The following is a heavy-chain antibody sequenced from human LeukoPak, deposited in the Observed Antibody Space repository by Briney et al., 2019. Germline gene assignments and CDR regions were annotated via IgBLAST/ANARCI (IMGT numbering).Heavy chain of an antibody. CDR3: AKELLSYYYYGMDV. D-gene: IGHD2-2*01. CDR2: ISWNSGSI. CDR1: GFTFDDYA. J-gene: IGHJ6*02. Sequence: GGSLRLSCAASGFTFDDYAMHWVRQAPGKGLEWVSGISWNSGSIGYADSVKGRFTISRDNAKNSLYPQMNSLRAEDTALYYCAKELLSYYYYGMDVWGQGTTVTVSS. V-gene: IGHV3-9*01.